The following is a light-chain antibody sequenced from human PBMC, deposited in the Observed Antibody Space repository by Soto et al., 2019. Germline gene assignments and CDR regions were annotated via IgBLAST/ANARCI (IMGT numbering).Light chain of an antibody. CDR1: QTIGSY. J-gene: IGKJ5*01. CDR2: GAS. Sequence: ETVMTQSPATLSVSPGESATLSCSASQTIGSYLAWYQQKPGQAPRLLISGASTRATGIPARVSGRGSGTEFSLTLSSLQPEDVAVYYCQQYASWPITFGQGTRLEIK. V-gene: IGKV3-15*01. CDR3: QQYASWPIT.